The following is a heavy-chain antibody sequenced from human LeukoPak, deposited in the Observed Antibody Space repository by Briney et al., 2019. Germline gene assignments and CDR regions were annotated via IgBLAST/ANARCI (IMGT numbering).Heavy chain of an antibody. D-gene: IGHD6-19*01. J-gene: IGHJ4*02. Sequence: GGSLRLSCAASGFTFSSYAMNWVRQAPGKGLEWVSAISGSGSNTYYSDSVKGRFTISRDNSKNTLYLQMNSLRAEDTAVYYCAKDPYSSGWYYFDYWGQGTLVTVSS. V-gene: IGHV3-23*01. CDR3: AKDPYSSGWYYFDY. CDR2: ISGSGSNT. CDR1: GFTFSSYA.